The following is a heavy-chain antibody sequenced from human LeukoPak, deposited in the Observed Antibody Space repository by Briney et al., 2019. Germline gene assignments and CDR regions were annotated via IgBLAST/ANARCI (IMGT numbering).Heavy chain of an antibody. J-gene: IGHJ4*02. V-gene: IGHV1-69*06. Sequence: ASVKVSRKASGGTFSSYAISWVRQAPGQGLEWMGGIIPIFGTANYAQKFQGRVTITADKSTSTAYMELSSLRSEDTAVYYCARGGITMVRGVIITRGYYDYWGQGTLVTVSS. CDR3: ARGGITMVRGVIITRGYYDY. CDR1: GGTFSSYA. D-gene: IGHD3-10*01. CDR2: IIPIFGTA.